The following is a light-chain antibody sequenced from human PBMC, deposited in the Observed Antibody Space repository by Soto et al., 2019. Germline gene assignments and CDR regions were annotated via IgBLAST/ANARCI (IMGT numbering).Light chain of an antibody. J-gene: IGKJ1*01. Sequence: DIQITTSPSTLSGSVGARVTITCRASQTIISWLAWYQQKPGKAPKLLIYKASTLKSGVPSRFSGSGSGTEFTLTISILQPDDFATYYCQHYNSYSEAFGQGTKV. CDR2: KAS. V-gene: IGKV1-5*03. CDR3: QHYNSYSEA. CDR1: QTIISW.